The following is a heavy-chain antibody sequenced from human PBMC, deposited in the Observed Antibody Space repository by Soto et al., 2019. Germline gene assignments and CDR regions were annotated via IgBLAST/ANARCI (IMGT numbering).Heavy chain of an antibody. J-gene: IGHJ4*02. V-gene: IGHV1-18*01. CDR2: ISGYNGNT. CDR3: ARAPRSWYSFCLDY. Sequence: QVQLEQSGAEVKKAGASVKVSYKASGYTFSTYGIIWVRQAPGQGLEWMGWISGYNGNTNYAQKLQGRVTLTTDTSTNTGYMELRSLRSDDTAVYYCARAPRSWYSFCLDYSGQGTVVTVSS. CDR1: GYTFSTYG. D-gene: IGHD6-13*01.